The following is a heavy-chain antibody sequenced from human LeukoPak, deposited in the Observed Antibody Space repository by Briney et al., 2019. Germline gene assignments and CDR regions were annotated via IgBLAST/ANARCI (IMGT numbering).Heavy chain of an antibody. CDR3: ARETTYYYDSSGYKDY. CDR1: GYTFTSYG. J-gene: IGHJ4*02. CDR2: INAYNGNT. D-gene: IGHD3-22*01. Sequence: VASVKVSCKASGYTFTSYGISWVRQAPGQGLEWMGWINAYNGNTNYAQKLQGKVTMTTDTSTSTAYMELRSLRSDDTAVYYCARETTYYYDSSGYKDYWGQGTLVTVSS. V-gene: IGHV1-18*01.